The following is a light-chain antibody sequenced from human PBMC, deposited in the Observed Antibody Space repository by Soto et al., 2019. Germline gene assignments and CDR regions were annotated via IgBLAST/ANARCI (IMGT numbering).Light chain of an antibody. J-gene: IGKJ1*01. Sequence: DIQMTQSRSSLSSSGGDRVTITCRASQSISSYLNWYQQKPGKAPKLLIYAASSLQSGVPSRFSGSGSGTDFTLTISSLQPEDFATYYCQQSYSTLWTFGQGTKVDI. V-gene: IGKV1-39*01. CDR1: QSISSY. CDR3: QQSYSTLWT. CDR2: AAS.